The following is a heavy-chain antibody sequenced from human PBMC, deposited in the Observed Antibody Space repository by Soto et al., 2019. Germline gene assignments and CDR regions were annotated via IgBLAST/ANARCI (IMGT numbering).Heavy chain of an antibody. CDR3: ARYSGYDKPLDY. CDR2: ISSSSSYI. J-gene: IGHJ4*02. D-gene: IGHD5-12*01. Sequence: GGSLRLSCAASGFTFSSYSMNWVRQAPGKGLEWVSSISSSSSYIYYADSVKGRFTISRDNAKNSLYLQMNSLRAEDTAVYYCARYSGYDKPLDYWGQGTLVTVSS. V-gene: IGHV3-21*01. CDR1: GFTFSSYS.